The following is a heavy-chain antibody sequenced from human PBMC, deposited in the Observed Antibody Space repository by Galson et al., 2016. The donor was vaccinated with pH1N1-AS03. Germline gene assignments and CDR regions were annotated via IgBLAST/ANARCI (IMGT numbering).Heavy chain of an antibody. CDR2: ITGVGVTM. J-gene: IGHJ4*02. Sequence: SLRLSCAASGFAFRSHSMNWVRQAPGKGLEWISYITGVGVTMYGDSVRGRFVLSRDNAKNSVSLQMNSLRAEDTAIYYCTRDGTDTYFDFDFWGQGTLVT. V-gene: IGHV3-48*03. CDR3: TRDGTDTYFDFDF. CDR1: GFAFRSHS. D-gene: IGHD2/OR15-2a*01.